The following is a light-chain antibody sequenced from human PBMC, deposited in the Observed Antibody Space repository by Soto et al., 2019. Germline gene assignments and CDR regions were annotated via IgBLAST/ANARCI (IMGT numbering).Light chain of an antibody. J-gene: IGKJ4*01. CDR1: QSVSSN. Sequence: ERVMTQSPATLSVSPGERATLSCRASQSVSSNLAWYQQKPGQAPRLFIYGASTRATAIPPRFSGSGSGTEFTLTISSLQSEDFAVYYCQPYNNWPLTFGGGTKVDIK. CDR3: QPYNNWPLT. V-gene: IGKV3-15*01. CDR2: GAS.